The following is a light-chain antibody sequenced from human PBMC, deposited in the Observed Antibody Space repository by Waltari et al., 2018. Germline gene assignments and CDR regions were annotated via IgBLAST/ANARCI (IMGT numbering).Light chain of an antibody. CDR2: EVS. CDR1: SSDVGGFNY. J-gene: IGLJ1*01. Sequence: QSALTQPASVSGSPGQSTTIPCTGTSSDVGGFNYVSWYQQHPGKAPKLMIYEVSNRPSGVSSRFSGSKSGNTASLTISGLQAEDESDYYCSSFTSSSVYVFGTGTKVTVL. V-gene: IGLV2-14*01. CDR3: SSFTSSSVYV.